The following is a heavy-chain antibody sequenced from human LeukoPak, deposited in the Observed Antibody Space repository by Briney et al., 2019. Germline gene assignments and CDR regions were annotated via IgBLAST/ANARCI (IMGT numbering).Heavy chain of an antibody. D-gene: IGHD1-26*01. J-gene: IGHJ6*03. V-gene: IGHV1-2*02. CDR1: GYTFTGYY. CDR2: INPNSGGT. Sequence: ASMKVSCKASGYTFTGYYMHWVRQAPGQGLEWMGWINPNSGGTNYAQKFQGRVTMTRDTSISTAYMELSRLRSDDTAVYYCARGWSGSYYSHYYYMDVWGKGTTVTVSS. CDR3: ARGWSGSYYSHYYYMDV.